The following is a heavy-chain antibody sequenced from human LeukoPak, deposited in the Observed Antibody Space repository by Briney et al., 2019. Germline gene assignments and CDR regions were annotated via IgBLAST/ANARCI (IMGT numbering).Heavy chain of an antibody. CDR1: GYTFTGYY. D-gene: IGHD6-13*01. CDR2: INPNSGGT. V-gene: IGHV1-2*02. CDR3: AGSSGYSSSWYFDY. Sequence: ASVKVSCKASGYTFTGYYMHWVRQAPGQGLEWMGWINPNSGGTNYAQKFQGRVTMTRDTSISTAYMELSRLRSDDTAVYYCAGSSGYSSSWYFDYWGQGTLVTGSS. J-gene: IGHJ4*02.